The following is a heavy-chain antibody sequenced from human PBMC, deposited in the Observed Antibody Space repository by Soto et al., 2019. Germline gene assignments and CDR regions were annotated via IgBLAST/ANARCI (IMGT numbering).Heavy chain of an antibody. Sequence: QVQLVESGGGVVQPGRSLRLSCAASGFTFSSYGMHWVRQAPGKGLEWVAVISYDGSNKYYADSVKGRFTISRDNSKNTLYLQMNRLRAEDTAVYYSAKCRGRYQLLSSFDYWGQGTLVTVSS. CDR3: AKCRGRYQLLSSFDY. CDR1: GFTFSSYG. J-gene: IGHJ4*02. V-gene: IGHV3-30*18. D-gene: IGHD2-2*01. CDR2: ISYDGSNK.